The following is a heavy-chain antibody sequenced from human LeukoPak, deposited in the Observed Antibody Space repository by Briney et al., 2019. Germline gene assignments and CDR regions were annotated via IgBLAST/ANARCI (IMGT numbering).Heavy chain of an antibody. CDR1: GVSIISSGHY. CDR2: ISYSGST. D-gene: IGHD6-6*01. J-gene: IGHJ4*02. V-gene: IGHV4-39*01. CDR3: ARRRQLAIDY. Sequence: SETLSLTCTVSGVSIISSGHYWDWICQPAGKGLEWIGSISYSGSTYYNPSLKSRVTISRDTSENQFSLKLSSVTAADTAVYYCARRRQLAIDYWGQETLVTVAS.